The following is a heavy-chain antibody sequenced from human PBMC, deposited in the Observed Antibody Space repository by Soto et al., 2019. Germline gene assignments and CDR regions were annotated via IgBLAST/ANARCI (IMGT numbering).Heavy chain of an antibody. CDR3: ARDFDSKYQYFGLDV. V-gene: IGHV3-21*01. Sequence: PGGSLRLSCAASGFTFTSYNMNWVRQAPGKGLEWVSSISISSTYIYYTDSVKGRFTISRDNAKNSLFLQMNSLRAEDTAVYFCARDFDSKYQYFGLDVWGQGTKVTAP. J-gene: IGHJ6*02. D-gene: IGHD2-2*01. CDR2: ISISSTYI. CDR1: GFTFTSYN.